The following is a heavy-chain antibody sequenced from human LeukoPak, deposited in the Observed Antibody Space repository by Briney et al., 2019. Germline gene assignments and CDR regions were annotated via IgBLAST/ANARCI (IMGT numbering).Heavy chain of an antibody. J-gene: IGHJ3*02. Sequence: GGSLRLSCAASGFTFSSYSMNWVRQAPGKGLEWVSSISSSSYIYYADSVKGRFTISRDNAKNSLYLQMNSLRAEDTAVYYCARVLYGFSPFDIWGQGTMVTVSS. CDR1: GFTFSSYS. CDR2: ISSSSYI. CDR3: ARVLYGFSPFDI. V-gene: IGHV3-21*01. D-gene: IGHD3-3*01.